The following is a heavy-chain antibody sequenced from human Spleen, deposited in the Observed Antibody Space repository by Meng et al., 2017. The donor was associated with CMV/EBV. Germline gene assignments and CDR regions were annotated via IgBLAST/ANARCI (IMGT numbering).Heavy chain of an antibody. CDR2: ISYDGSSE. CDR3: ARAFNTRNDLTGGFDP. D-gene: IGHD1-1*01. J-gene: IGHJ5*02. V-gene: IGHV3-30*04. CDR1: GFTFSRYA. Sequence: GESLKISCAASGFTFSRYAIHWVRQAPGKGLEWVAFISYDGSSEYYADSVKGRFTISRDNSKNTVFVQMNSLRAEDTAVYYCARAFNTRNDLTGGFDPWGQGALVTVSS.